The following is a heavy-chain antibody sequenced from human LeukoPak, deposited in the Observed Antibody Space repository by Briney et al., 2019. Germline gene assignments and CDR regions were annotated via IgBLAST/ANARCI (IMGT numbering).Heavy chain of an antibody. Sequence: GGSLRLSCAASGFTFSSYWMSWVRQAPGKGLEWVSAISGSGGSTYYADSVKGRFTISRDNSKNTLYLQMNSLRAEDTAVYYCAKDRVYWSGYFDYWGQGTLVTVSS. D-gene: IGHD3-3*01. J-gene: IGHJ4*02. CDR3: AKDRVYWSGYFDY. V-gene: IGHV3-23*01. CDR2: ISGSGGST. CDR1: GFTFSSYW.